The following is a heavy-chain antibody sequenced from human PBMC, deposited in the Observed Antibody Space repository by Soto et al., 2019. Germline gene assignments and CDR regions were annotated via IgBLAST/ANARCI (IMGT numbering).Heavy chain of an antibody. CDR2: ISYDGSNK. Sequence: QVQLVESGGGVVQPGRSLRLSCAASGFTFSSYALHWVRQAPGKGLEWVAVISYDGSNKYYADSVKGRFTISRDSSKHTLYLQMNSLRAEDTAVYYCARDVVPAARYYYYAVDVWGQGTTVTVSS. J-gene: IGHJ6*02. CDR3: ARDVVPAARYYYYAVDV. CDR1: GFTFSSYA. D-gene: IGHD2-2*01. V-gene: IGHV3-30-3*01.